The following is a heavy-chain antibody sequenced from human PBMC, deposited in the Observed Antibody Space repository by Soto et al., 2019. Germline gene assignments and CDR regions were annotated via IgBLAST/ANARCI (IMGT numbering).Heavy chain of an antibody. J-gene: IGHJ6*02. CDR1: GGSISSGGYY. CDR2: IYYSGST. Sequence: QVQLQESGPGLVKPSQTLSLTCTVSGGSISSGGYYWSWIRQHPGKGLEWIGYIYYSGSTYYNPSLKNRVTISVDTSKNQFYLKLSSVPAADTAVYYCARVCGGDCHYGMDVWGQGTTVTVSS. V-gene: IGHV4-31*03. CDR3: ARVCGGDCHYGMDV. D-gene: IGHD2-21*02.